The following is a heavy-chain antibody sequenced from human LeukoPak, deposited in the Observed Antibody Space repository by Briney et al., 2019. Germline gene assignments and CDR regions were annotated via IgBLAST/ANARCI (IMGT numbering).Heavy chain of an antibody. Sequence: GGSRTLPWAASAISFRSYEVNWVRQAPGKGLEWVSFFTHGGSDVYYADSVRGLIIASRDNAKDSVFLHMNSLRVEDTAVYYCVTGNYRSFYYYSMDVWGKGTTFTVSS. V-gene: IGHV3-48*03. CDR3: VTGNYRSFYYYSMDV. J-gene: IGHJ6*03. CDR1: AISFRSYE. D-gene: IGHD1-7*01. CDR2: FTHGGSDV.